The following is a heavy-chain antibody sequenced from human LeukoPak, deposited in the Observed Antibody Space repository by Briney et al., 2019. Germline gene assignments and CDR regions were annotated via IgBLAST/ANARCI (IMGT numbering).Heavy chain of an antibody. Sequence: ASVKVSCKASGYTFTSYYMHWVRQAPGQGLEWMGIINPSGNSTSYAQKFQGRVTMTRDTSTSIVYMELSSLRSEDTAMYYCARGITMVRGVYKVTYYYYGMDVWGKGTTVTVSS. CDR2: INPSGNST. V-gene: IGHV1-46*01. CDR3: ARGITMVRGVYKVTYYYYGMDV. CDR1: GYTFTSYY. D-gene: IGHD3-10*01. J-gene: IGHJ6*04.